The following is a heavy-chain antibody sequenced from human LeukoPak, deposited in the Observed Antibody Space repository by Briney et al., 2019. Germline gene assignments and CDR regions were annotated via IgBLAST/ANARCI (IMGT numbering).Heavy chain of an antibody. Sequence: SETLSLTCAVYGGSFSSYYWSWIRQPPGKGLEWIGKINHIGSTNYSPSLKSRVTISVDMSKNQFSLKLSSVTAADTAVHYCARLIYYDSSGYLDYWGQGSLVTVSS. CDR3: ARLIYYDSSGYLDY. V-gene: IGHV4-34*01. J-gene: IGHJ4*02. CDR1: GGSFSSYY. D-gene: IGHD3-22*01. CDR2: INHIGST.